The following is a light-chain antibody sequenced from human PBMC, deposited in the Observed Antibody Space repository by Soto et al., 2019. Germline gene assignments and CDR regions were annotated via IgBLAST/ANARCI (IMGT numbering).Light chain of an antibody. J-gene: IGLJ1*01. Sequence: QSALPQPASVSGSPGQSITMSCTGTSSDVGGYDYVSWYQQHPGEVPKLIIFEVSSRPAWISNRFSASKSGNTASLTISGLQAEDETDYYCSSAPTKSAYVYLPATK. CDR2: EVS. CDR3: SSAPTKSAYV. CDR1: SSDVGGYDY. V-gene: IGLV2-14*01.